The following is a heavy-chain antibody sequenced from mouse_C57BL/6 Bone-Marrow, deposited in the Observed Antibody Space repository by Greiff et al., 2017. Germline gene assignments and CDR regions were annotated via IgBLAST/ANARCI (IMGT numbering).Heavy chain of an antibody. D-gene: IGHD1-1*01. CDR1: GYTFTDYN. V-gene: IGHV1-18*01. Sequence: SGPELVKPGASVKIPCKASGYTFTDYNMDWVKQSHGKSLEWIGDINPNNGGTFYNQKFKGKATLTVEKSSSTAYMELRSLTSEDTAVYYCATHYYGSSFWFAYWGQGTLVTVSA. CDR3: ATHYYGSSFWFAY. J-gene: IGHJ3*01. CDR2: INPNNGGT.